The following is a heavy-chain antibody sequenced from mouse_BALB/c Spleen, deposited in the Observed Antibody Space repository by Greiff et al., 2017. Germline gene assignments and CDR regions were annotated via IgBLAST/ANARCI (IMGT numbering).Heavy chain of an antibody. D-gene: IGHD3-1*01. V-gene: IGHV1-7*01. J-gene: IGHJ3*01. CDR3: ARCGSSGYVGFAY. CDR1: GYTFTSYW. Sequence: QVQLQQSGAELAKPGASVKMSCKASGYTFTSYWMHWVKQRPGQGLEWIGYINPSTGYTEYNQKFKDKATLTADKSSSTAYMQLSSLTSEDSAVYYCARCGSSGYVGFAYWGQGTLVTVSA. CDR2: INPSTGYT.